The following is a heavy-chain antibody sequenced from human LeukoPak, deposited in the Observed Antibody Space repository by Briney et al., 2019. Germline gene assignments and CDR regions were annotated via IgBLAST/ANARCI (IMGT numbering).Heavy chain of an antibody. CDR3: ARGAIFGVAHAFDI. V-gene: IGHV4-31*03. Sequence: SETLSLTCTVSGGSISSGGYYWSWIRQHPGKGLEWIGYIYYSGSTYYNPSLKSRVTISVDTSKNQFSLKLSSVTAADTAVYYCARGAIFGVAHAFDIWGQGTMVTASS. J-gene: IGHJ3*02. CDR1: GGSISSGGYY. CDR2: IYYSGST. D-gene: IGHD3-3*01.